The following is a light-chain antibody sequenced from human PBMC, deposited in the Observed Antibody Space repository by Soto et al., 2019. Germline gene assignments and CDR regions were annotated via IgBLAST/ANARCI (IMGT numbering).Light chain of an antibody. Sequence: DIVLTQSPATLSLSAGERATLSCRASQSVGTYLAWYQHKPGQAPRLLIHGASTRAAGISDRFSGSGSGTDFTLTISRLEPEDFAVYYCQQRSNWPTFGQGTRLEIK. V-gene: IGKV3-11*01. CDR3: QQRSNWPT. CDR2: GAS. CDR1: QSVGTY. J-gene: IGKJ5*01.